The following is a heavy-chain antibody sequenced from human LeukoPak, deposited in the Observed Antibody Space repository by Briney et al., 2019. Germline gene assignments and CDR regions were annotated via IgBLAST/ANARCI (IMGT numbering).Heavy chain of an antibody. J-gene: IGHJ3*02. V-gene: IGHV4-38-2*01. CDR1: GYSISSGYY. CDR3: ATLLTLDAFGI. CDR2: IYHSGST. Sequence: RPSETLSLTCAVSGYSISSGYYWGWIRQPPGKGLEWIGSIYHSGSTYYNPSLKSRVTISVDTSKNQFSLKLSSVTAADTAVYYCATLLTLDAFGIWGQGTMVTVSS.